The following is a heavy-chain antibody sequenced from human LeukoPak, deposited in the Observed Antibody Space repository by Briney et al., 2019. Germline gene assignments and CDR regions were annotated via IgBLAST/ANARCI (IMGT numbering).Heavy chain of an antibody. CDR1: GYTFTNYD. D-gene: IGHD3-10*01. J-gene: IGHJ5*02. Sequence: VASVKVSCKASGYTFTNYDINWVRQATGQGLEWMGWMNPNSGNTGYAQKFQGRVTMTRNTSISTAYTELSSLRSEDTAVYYCARAPGYYGSGSYSNWFDPWGQGTLVTVSS. CDR3: ARAPGYYGSGSYSNWFDP. V-gene: IGHV1-8*01. CDR2: MNPNSGNT.